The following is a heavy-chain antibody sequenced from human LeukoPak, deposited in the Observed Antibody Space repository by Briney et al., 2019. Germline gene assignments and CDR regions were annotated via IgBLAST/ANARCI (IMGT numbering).Heavy chain of an antibody. CDR1: GFTFSSYS. CDR3: ARCGTAMSNPCDY. D-gene: IGHD5-18*01. J-gene: IGHJ4*02. CDR2: ITSRSTYI. Sequence: PGGSLRLSCAASGFTFSSYSMNWVRQAPGTGLEWVSSITSRSTYIYYADSVKGRFTISRDNAKNSLHLQMNSLRAEDTALYYCARCGTAMSNPCDYWGQGTLVTVSS. V-gene: IGHV3-21*01.